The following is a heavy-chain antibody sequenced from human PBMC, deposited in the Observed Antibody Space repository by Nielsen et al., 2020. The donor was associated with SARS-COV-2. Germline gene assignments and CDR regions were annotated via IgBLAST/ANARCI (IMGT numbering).Heavy chain of an antibody. CDR3: ARHTYYYGSGLNWFDP. CDR2: IDPSDSYT. Sequence: GESLKISCKGSGYSFTSCWISWVRQMPGKGLEWMGRIDPSDSYTNYSPSFQGHVTISADKSISTAYLQWSSLKASDTAMYYCARHTYYYGSGLNWFDPWGQGTLVTVSS. CDR1: GYSFTSCW. V-gene: IGHV5-10-1*01. J-gene: IGHJ5*02. D-gene: IGHD3-10*01.